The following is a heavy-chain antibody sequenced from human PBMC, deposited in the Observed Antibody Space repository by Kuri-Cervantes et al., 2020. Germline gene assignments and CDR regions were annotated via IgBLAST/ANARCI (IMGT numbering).Heavy chain of an antibody. CDR3: AKRKIAARPFDY. Sequence: SETLSLTCAVSGGSISSSNWWSWVRQPPGKGLEWIGEIYHSGSTNYNPSLKSRVTISVDKSKNQFSLKLSSVTAADTAVYYCAKRKIAARPFDYWGQGTLVTVSS. CDR2: IYHSGST. CDR1: GGSISSSNW. J-gene: IGHJ4*02. V-gene: IGHV4-4*02. D-gene: IGHD6-6*01.